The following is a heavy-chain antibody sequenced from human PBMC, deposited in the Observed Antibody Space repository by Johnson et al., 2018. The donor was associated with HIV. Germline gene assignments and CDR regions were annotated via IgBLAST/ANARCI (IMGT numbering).Heavy chain of an antibody. CDR2: INWNGGSR. D-gene: IGHD1-26*01. V-gene: IGHV3-20*04. CDR3: TTELVGARGPNAFDI. J-gene: IGHJ3*02. Sequence: VQLVESGGGVVRPGGSLRLSCAASGFIFHEYGMTWVRQAPGKGLAWVSGINWNGGSRGYADSVKGRFTISRDNAKKYLYLQMNSLRDEDTAMCYCTTELVGARGPNAFDIWGQGTMVTVSS. CDR1: GFIFHEYG.